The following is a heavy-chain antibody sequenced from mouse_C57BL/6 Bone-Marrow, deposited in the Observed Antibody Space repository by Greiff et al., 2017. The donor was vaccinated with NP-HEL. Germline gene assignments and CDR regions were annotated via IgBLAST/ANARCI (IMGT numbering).Heavy chain of an antibody. CDR3: ARDLIFDY. CDR1: GFTFSSYA. V-gene: IGHV5-4*01. J-gene: IGHJ2*01. Sequence: DVMLVESGGGLVKPGGSLKLSCAASGFTFSSYAMSWVRQTPEKRLEWVATISDGGSYTYYPDNVKGRFTISRDNAKNNLYLQMSHLKSEDTAMYYCARDLIFDYWGQGTTLTVSS. CDR2: ISDGGSYT.